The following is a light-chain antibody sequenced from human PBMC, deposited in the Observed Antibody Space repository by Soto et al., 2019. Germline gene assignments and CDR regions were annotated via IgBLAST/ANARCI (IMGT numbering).Light chain of an antibody. J-gene: IGKJ4*01. CDR2: AAS. CDR3: QQANSFPLT. V-gene: IGKV1-12*01. Sequence: DMHHTQSPSSVSASVGDRVTITCRASQGITNWLAWYQQKPGKAPKLLIYAASGLPSGVPSRFSGSGSGTDFTLTISSXQSEDFATYYCQQANSFPLTFGGGTKVDTK. CDR1: QGITNW.